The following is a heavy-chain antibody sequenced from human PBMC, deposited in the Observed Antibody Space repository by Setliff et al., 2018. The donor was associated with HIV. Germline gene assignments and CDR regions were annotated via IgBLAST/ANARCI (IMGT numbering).Heavy chain of an antibody. CDR1: GYTFTSYG. V-gene: IGHV1-18*04. CDR3: AREGLWFGDRGYFMDV. Sequence: GASVKVSCKASGYTFTSYGIAWVRQVPGQGLEWMGWIGADNGNTNYAQKFQGRVTMTTDTSTSTVYMELRSLTSDDTAVYYCAREGLWFGDRGYFMDVWARGPRSPSP. J-gene: IGHJ6*03. CDR2: IGADNGNT. D-gene: IGHD3-10*01.